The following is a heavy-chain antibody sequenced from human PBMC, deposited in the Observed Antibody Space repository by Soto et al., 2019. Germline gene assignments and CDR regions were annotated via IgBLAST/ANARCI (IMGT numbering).Heavy chain of an antibody. CDR1: GGSISSGGYS. Sequence: SETLSLTCAVSGGSISSGGYSWSWIRQPPGKGLEWIGYIYHSGSTYYNSSLKSRVTISVDRSKNQFSLNLSAVTAADTAVYYCARRATTVTYDAFDIWAQRTMVTVSS. CDR2: IYHSGST. J-gene: IGHJ3*02. D-gene: IGHD4-17*01. CDR3: ARRATTVTYDAFDI. V-gene: IGHV4-30-2*01.